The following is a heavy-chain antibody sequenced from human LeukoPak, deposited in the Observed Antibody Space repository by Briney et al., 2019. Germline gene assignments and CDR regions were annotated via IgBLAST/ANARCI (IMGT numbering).Heavy chain of an antibody. V-gene: IGHV3-23*01. Sequence: GGSLRLSCAASGFTFSSYAMSWVRQAPGKGLEWVSVISGGGYSTYYAASVKGRFIISRDNSKNTLYLQMNSLRAEDTAVYYCAKGPSDIVVSYYGMDVWGQGTTVTVSS. CDR1: GFTFSSYA. CDR3: AKGPSDIVVSYYGMDV. D-gene: IGHD5-12*01. CDR2: ISGGGYST. J-gene: IGHJ6*02.